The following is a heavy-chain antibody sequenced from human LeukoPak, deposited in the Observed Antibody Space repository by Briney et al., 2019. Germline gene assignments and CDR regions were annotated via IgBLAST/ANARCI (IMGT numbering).Heavy chain of an antibody. CDR2: IYSGGST. CDR3: ATRSLISPY. CDR1: GFTFSNYA. V-gene: IGHV3-53*01. D-gene: IGHD3-3*02. J-gene: IGHJ4*02. Sequence: GGSLRLSFAAFGFTFSNYAMSWVRQAPGKGLEWVSCIYSGGSTDYADSVKGRFTISRDNSRNTLYLQMNSLRAEDTAVYYCATRSLISPYWGQGTLVTVSS.